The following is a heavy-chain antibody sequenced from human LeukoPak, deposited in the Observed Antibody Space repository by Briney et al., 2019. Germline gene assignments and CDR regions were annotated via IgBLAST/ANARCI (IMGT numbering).Heavy chain of an antibody. V-gene: IGHV4-61*02. CDR1: GGSISSSSYY. D-gene: IGHD6-13*01. J-gene: IGHJ4*02. CDR2: IYTSGST. CDR3: ARGGLAAALGY. Sequence: SETLSLTCTVSGGSISSSSYYWSWIRQPAGKGLEWIGRIYTSGSTNYNPSLKSRVTMSVDTSKNQFSLKLSSVTAADTAVYYCARGGLAAALGYWGQGTLVTVSS.